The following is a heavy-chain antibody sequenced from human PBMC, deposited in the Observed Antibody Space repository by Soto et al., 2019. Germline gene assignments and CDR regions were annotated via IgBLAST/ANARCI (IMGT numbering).Heavy chain of an antibody. Sequence: PSETLSLTCTVSGGFISSYYWSWIRHTPEEELRYIGYIYYSGSTNYNPSLRSRVTISDDTSTNQFFLTLSSVTAADTAVYYCARGWWARERDVMDVWGRGTTVTVSS. CDR1: GGFISSYY. V-gene: IGHV4-59*08. CDR3: ARGWWARERDVMDV. J-gene: IGHJ6*02. D-gene: IGHD2-8*02. CDR2: IYYSGST.